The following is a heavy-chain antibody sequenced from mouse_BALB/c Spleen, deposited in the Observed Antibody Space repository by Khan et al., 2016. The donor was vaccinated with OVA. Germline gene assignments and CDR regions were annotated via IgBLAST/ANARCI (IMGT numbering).Heavy chain of an antibody. CDR2: IWSDGST. Sequence: QVQLKESGPGLVAPSQSLSITCTISGFSLTNYGVHWVRQPPGKGLVWLVVIWSDGSTTYNSALKSRLSISKDNSKSQVFLKMNSLQTDDTAMYYCARQPYYHYYLMDYWGQGTSVTVSS. D-gene: IGHD2-10*01. CDR1: GFSLTNYG. CDR3: ARQPYYHYYLMDY. J-gene: IGHJ4*01. V-gene: IGHV2-6-1*01.